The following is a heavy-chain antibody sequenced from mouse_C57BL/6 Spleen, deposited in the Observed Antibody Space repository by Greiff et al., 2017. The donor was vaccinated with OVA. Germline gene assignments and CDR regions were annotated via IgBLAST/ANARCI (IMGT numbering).Heavy chain of an antibody. D-gene: IGHD2-2*01. CDR3: ARGKFYYGDDLYAIDC. Sequence: EVQLQQSGPELVKPGASVKISCKASGYSFTGYYMNWVKQSPEKSLEWIGEINPSTGGTTYNQKFKAKATLTVDKSSSTAYMQLKSLTSEDSAVYYCARGKFYYGDDLYAIDCWGQGTSVTVSS. CDR1: GYSFTGYY. J-gene: IGHJ4*01. V-gene: IGHV1-42*01. CDR2: INPSTGGT.